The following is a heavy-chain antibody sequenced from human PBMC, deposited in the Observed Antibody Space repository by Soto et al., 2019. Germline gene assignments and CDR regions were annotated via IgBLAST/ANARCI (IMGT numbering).Heavy chain of an antibody. V-gene: IGHV3-66*01. CDR2: ISSDGST. Sequence: VGSLRLSCAVSGFTVNNIFMTWVRQAPGKGLEWVSVISSDGSTYYADSVKGRFTISRDNSKNTLFLEMRSLRAGDTAVYYCARDIFGGSYDFWHGGQGTLVTVSS. CDR1: GFTVNNIF. J-gene: IGHJ4*02. CDR3: ARDIFGGSYDFWH. D-gene: IGHD3-3*01.